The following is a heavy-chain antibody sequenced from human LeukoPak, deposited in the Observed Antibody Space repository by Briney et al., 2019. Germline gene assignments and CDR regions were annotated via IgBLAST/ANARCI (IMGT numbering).Heavy chain of an antibody. J-gene: IGHJ4*02. V-gene: IGHV3-21*01. D-gene: IGHD3-9*01. CDR3: ARGHYDVLAASYKWTPDY. Sequence: GGSLRLSCAASGFTFNTFNMNWVRQAPGKGLEWVSSITSGGDYIYYADSVKGRFTTSRDNAKNSLSLQLNSLRVEDTAVCYYARGHYDVLAASYKWTPDYWGQGTLVTVSS. CDR2: ITSGGDYI. CDR1: GFTFNTFN.